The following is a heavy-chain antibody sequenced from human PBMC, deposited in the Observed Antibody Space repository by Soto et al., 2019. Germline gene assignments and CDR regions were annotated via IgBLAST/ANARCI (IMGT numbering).Heavy chain of an antibody. CDR2: IYAGGRT. D-gene: IGHD6-19*01. CDR1: GFTVSSSY. Sequence: EVQLVESGGGLIQPGGSLRLSCAASGFTVSSSYMSWVRQAPGKGLECVSVIYAGGRTLYADSVKGRFTISRDNSKDTLYLQMNSLRAEDTAVYYCARPGLTVPGTRYFDHWGQGTLVTVSS. CDR3: ARPGLTVPGTRYFDH. V-gene: IGHV3-53*01. J-gene: IGHJ4*02.